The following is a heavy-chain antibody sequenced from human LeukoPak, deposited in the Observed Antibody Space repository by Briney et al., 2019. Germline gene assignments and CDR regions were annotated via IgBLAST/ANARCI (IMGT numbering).Heavy chain of an antibody. D-gene: IGHD3-22*01. CDR3: AKDMAQQYYDSSGYYLYYYYGMDV. CDR1: GFTFDDYA. CDR2: ISWNSGSI. Sequence: GGSLRLSCAASGFTFDDYAMHWVRQAPGKGLEWVSGISWNSGSIGYADSVKGRFTISRDNAKNSLYLQMNSLRAEDTALYYCAKDMAQQYYDSSGYYLYYYYGMDVWGQGTTVTVSS. J-gene: IGHJ6*02. V-gene: IGHV3-9*01.